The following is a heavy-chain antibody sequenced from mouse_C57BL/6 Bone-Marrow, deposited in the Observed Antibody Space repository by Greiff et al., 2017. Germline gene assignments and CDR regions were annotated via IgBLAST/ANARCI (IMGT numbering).Heavy chain of an antibody. CDR2: ISSGSSTI. Sequence: EVKLVESGGGLVKPGGSLKLSCAASGFTFSDYGMHWVRQAPEKGLEWVAYISSGSSTIYYADTVKGRFTISRDNAKNTLFLQMTSLRSEDTAMXYCASTPGFAYWGQGTLVTVSA. V-gene: IGHV5-17*01. CDR1: GFTFSDYG. J-gene: IGHJ3*01. CDR3: ASTPGFAY.